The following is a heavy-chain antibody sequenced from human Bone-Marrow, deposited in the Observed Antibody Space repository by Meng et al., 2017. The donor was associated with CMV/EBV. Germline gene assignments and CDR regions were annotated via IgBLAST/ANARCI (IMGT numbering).Heavy chain of an antibody. CDR1: GFTFSSYS. D-gene: IGHD2-2*01. Sequence: GESLKISCAASGFTFSSYSMNWVRQAPGKGLEWVSSISSSSSYIYYADSVKGRFTISRDNSKNTLYLQMNSLRAEDTAVYHCARQLGYCSSTNCYPGAFDIWGQGTMVTVSS. V-gene: IGHV3-21*04. CDR3: ARQLGYCSSTNCYPGAFDI. CDR2: ISSSSSYI. J-gene: IGHJ3*02.